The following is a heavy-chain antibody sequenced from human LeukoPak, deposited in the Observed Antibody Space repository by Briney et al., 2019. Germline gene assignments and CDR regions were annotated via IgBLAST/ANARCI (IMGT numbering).Heavy chain of an antibody. D-gene: IGHD6-13*01. CDR1: GFTFDDYA. Sequence: GGSLRFSCAASGFTFDDYAMHWVRQAPGKGLEWVSLISWDGGSTYYADSVKGRFTISRDNTKNSLYLQMNSLRAEDTALYYCAKGQPIDYYYYYMDVWGKGTTVTVSS. V-gene: IGHV3-43D*03. CDR3: AKGQPIDYYYYYMDV. CDR2: ISWDGGST. J-gene: IGHJ6*03.